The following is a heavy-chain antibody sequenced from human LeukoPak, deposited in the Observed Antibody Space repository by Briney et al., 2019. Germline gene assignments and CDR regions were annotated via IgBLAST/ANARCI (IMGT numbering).Heavy chain of an antibody. CDR2: ISYDGSNK. CDR1: GFTFSDYY. V-gene: IGHV3-30-3*01. CDR3: ARDSASAYGSGSYHDAFDI. J-gene: IGHJ3*02. Sequence: GGSLRLPCAASGFTFSDYYMSWTRQAPGKGLEWVAVISYDGSNKYYADSVKGRFTISRDNSKNTLYLQMNSLRAEDTAVYYCARDSASAYGSGSYHDAFDIWGQGTMVTVSS. D-gene: IGHD3-10*01.